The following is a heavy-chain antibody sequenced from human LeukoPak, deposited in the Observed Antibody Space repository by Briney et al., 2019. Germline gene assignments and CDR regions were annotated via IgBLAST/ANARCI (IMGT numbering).Heavy chain of an antibody. CDR3: ARSPKDWMATTDYYYYYMDV. CDR1: GGTFSSYA. J-gene: IGHJ6*03. Sequence: SVKVSCKASGGTFSSYAISWVRQAPGQGLEWMGGIIPIFGTANYAQKFQGRVTITTDESTSTAYMELSSLRSEDTAVYYCARSPKDWMATTDYYYYYMDVWGKGTTVTVSS. CDR2: IIPIFGTA. D-gene: IGHD5-24*01. V-gene: IGHV1-69*05.